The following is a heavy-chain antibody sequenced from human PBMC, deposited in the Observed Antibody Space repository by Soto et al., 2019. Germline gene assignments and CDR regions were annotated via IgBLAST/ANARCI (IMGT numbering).Heavy chain of an antibody. Sequence: ESGGGLVQPGGSLRLSCAASGFSFSSHSMNWVRQAPGKGLEWVSYISSSSSTIQYADSVKGRFTISRDNAKNSLYLQTNSLRDEDTAVYYCARDSSGWLRRDWGQGTLVTVSS. D-gene: IGHD6-19*01. CDR2: ISSSSSTI. CDR1: GFSFSSHS. V-gene: IGHV3-48*02. CDR3: ARDSSGWLRRD. J-gene: IGHJ4*02.